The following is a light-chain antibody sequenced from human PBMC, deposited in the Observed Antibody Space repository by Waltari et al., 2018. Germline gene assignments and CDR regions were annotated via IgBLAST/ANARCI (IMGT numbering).Light chain of an antibody. CDR3: SSYSSSTTLGNV. CDR1: GSGVGCYDL. CDR2: EAT. Sequence: QSALTQAASVSGSPGQSITLSCRGTGSGVGCYDLVAGYQQHPGKAPKPIIYEATKRPSGVSSRFSGSKSGNTASLTISGLQAEDEADYFCSSYSSSTTLGNVFGTGTKVTVL. V-gene: IGLV2-23*01. J-gene: IGLJ1*01.